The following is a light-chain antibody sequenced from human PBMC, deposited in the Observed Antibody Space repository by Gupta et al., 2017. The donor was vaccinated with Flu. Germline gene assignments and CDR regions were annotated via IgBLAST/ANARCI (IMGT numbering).Light chain of an antibody. CDR3: QVWDSGNDQSGV. CDR1: RIGKKS. CDR2: DVS. Sequence: SYVLTQPPAVSVAPGQTARITCGGNRIGKKSVHWYQQKTGQAPVLVVDDVSDRPSGIPERFSGSNSGNTATLNINRVEAGDEADYYCQVWDSGNDQSGVFGTGTKVTVL. V-gene: IGLV3-21*02. J-gene: IGLJ1*01.